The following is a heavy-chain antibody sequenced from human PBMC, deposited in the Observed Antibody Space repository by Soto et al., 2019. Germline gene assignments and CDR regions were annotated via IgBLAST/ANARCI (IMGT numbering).Heavy chain of an antibody. V-gene: IGHV4-59*01. J-gene: IGHJ4*02. CDR3: ARGLVGTDRWYFDY. Sequence: PSETLSLTCTVSGGSISSYYWSWIRQPPGKGLEWIGYIYYSGSTNYNPSLKSRVTISVDTSKNQFSLKLSSVTAADTAVYYCARGLVGTDRWYFDYWGQGTLVTVSS. CDR2: IYYSGST. CDR1: GGSISSYY. D-gene: IGHD1-26*01.